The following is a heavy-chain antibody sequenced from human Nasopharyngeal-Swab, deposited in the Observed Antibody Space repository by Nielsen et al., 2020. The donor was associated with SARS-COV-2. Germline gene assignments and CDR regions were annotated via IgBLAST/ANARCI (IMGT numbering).Heavy chain of an antibody. CDR3: ASSGRPYYDILTGYYTAYYYYYMDV. Sequence: SVKVSCKASGYTFTSYAISWVRQAPGQGLEWMGGIIPIFGTANYAQKFQGRVTITADKSTSTAYMELSSLRSEDTAVYYCASSGRPYYDILTGYYTAYYYYYMDVWGKGTTVTVSS. V-gene: IGHV1-69*06. CDR2: IIPIFGTA. CDR1: GYTFTSYA. J-gene: IGHJ6*03. D-gene: IGHD3-9*01.